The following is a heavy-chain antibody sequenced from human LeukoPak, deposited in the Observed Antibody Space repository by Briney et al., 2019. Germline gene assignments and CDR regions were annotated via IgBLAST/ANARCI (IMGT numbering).Heavy chain of an antibody. CDR2: IYASGSGST. CDR3: ARDGSSGWNVDY. Sequence: PSETLSLTCTVSGGXISSYYCSWIRQPAGKGLEWIGHIYASGSGSTNYNPSLKSRVTMSLDTSKNQFSLKLTSLTAADTALYYCARDGSSGWNVDYWGQGTLVTVSS. J-gene: IGHJ4*02. V-gene: IGHV4-4*07. CDR1: GGXISSYY. D-gene: IGHD6-19*01.